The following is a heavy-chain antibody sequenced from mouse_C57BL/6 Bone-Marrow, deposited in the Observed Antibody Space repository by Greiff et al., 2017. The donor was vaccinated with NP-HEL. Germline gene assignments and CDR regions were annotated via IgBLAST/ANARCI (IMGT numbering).Heavy chain of an antibody. CDR3: VLSAWFAY. CDR2: IDPSDSYT. J-gene: IGHJ3*01. Sequence: VKLQQPGAELVMPGASVKLSCKASGYTFTSYWMHWVKQRPGQGLEWIGEIDPSDSYTNYNQKFKGKSTLTVDKSSSTAYMQLSSLTSEDSAVYYCVLSAWFAYWGQGTLVTVSA. CDR1: GYTFTSYW. V-gene: IGHV1-69*01.